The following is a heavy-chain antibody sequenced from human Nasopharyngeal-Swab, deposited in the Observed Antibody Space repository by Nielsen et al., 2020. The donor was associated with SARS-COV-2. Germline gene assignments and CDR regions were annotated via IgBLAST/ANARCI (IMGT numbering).Heavy chain of an antibody. Sequence: GGSLRLSCVASGFTFITSWMHWVRQTPGEGLVWVARVNGDGTLITYADSVKGRFTISRDNAKNSLYLQMNSLRAEDTAVYYCARGPAYCGGDCYFDYWGQGTLVTVSS. CDR3: ARGPAYCGGDCYFDY. V-gene: IGHV3-74*03. CDR1: GFTFITSW. J-gene: IGHJ4*02. CDR2: VNGDGTLI. D-gene: IGHD2-21*02.